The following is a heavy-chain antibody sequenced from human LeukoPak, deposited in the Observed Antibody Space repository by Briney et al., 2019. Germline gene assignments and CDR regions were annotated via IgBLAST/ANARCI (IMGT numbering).Heavy chain of an antibody. D-gene: IGHD5-12*01. CDR1: GYSISSIYY. CDR3: ARGKIVAEYYFDY. CDR2: IYHSGRT. V-gene: IGHV4-38-2*02. Sequence: SETLSLTCTVSGYSISSIYYWGWIRQPPGKGLEWIGSIYHSGRTHHNPSLKTRVTISAEMSKNQFSLNLSSVTAAETAVYYCARGKIVAEYYFDYWGPGTLVTVSS. J-gene: IGHJ4*02.